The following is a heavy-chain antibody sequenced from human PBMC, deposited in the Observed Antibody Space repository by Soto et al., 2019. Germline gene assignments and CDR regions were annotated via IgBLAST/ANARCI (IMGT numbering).Heavy chain of an antibody. CDR2: ISYDGSNK. J-gene: IGHJ3*02. Sequence: GSLRLSCAASGFTFSSYAMHWVRQAPGKGLEWVAVISYDGSNKYYADSVKGRFTISRDNSKNTLYLQMNSLRAEDTAVYYCARGGGFGLLWFGELLVNAFDIWGQGTMVTVSS. D-gene: IGHD3-10*01. CDR3: ARGGGFGLLWFGELLVNAFDI. V-gene: IGHV3-30-3*01. CDR1: GFTFSSYA.